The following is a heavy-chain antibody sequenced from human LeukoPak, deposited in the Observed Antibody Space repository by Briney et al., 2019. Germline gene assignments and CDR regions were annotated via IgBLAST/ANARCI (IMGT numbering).Heavy chain of an antibody. D-gene: IGHD3-10*01. J-gene: IGHJ4*02. CDR3: ARDRRYYGSGSYFRFDY. Sequence: SETLSLTCAVSGYSISSGYYWSWIRQPPGKGLEWIGYIYYSGSTNYNPSLKSRVTISVDTSKNQFSLKLSSVTAADTAVYYCARDRRYYGSGSYFRFDYWGQGTLVTVSS. CDR1: GYSISSGYY. V-gene: IGHV4-61*01. CDR2: IYYSGST.